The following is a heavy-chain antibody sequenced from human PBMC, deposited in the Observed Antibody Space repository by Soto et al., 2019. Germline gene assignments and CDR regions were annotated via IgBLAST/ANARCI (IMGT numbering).Heavy chain of an antibody. V-gene: IGHV3-21*01. CDR3: AREGVPHYDYWSGDSSDL. Sequence: EMQLVESGGALVKPGGSLRLSCAASVFTFSHYAMNWVRQAPGKGLEWVSSISSGSSFISYADSVKGRFTISRDNANKSLHLETNSLRAEDTALYYCAREGVPHYDYWSGDSSDLWGHGTMVIVSS. CDR2: ISSGSSFI. J-gene: IGHJ3*01. CDR1: VFTFSHYA. D-gene: IGHD3-3*01.